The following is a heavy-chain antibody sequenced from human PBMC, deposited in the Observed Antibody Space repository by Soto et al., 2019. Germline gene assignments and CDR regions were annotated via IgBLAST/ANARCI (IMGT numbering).Heavy chain of an antibody. CDR1: GYTFSSFW. Sequence: GESLEISCQCSGYTFSSFWIAWVRQLPGKGLEWMGIIYPGDYETRYSPSFHGKVTISADRSIGTAYLQWSSLEASDSAFYFCARSPRSSPYLDYWGQGALVTVSS. D-gene: IGHD6-13*01. CDR3: ARSPRSSPYLDY. CDR2: IYPGDYET. J-gene: IGHJ4*02. V-gene: IGHV5-51*01.